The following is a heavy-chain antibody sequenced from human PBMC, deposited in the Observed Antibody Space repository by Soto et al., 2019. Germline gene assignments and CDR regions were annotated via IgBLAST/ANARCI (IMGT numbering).Heavy chain of an antibody. CDR1: GGSFSGYY. V-gene: IGHV4-34*01. CDR3: ARTYSSSWSPFEY. J-gene: IGHJ4*02. Sequence: QVQLQQWGAGLLKPSETLSLTCAVYGGSFSGYYWSWIRQPPGKGLEWIGEINQSGSTNYNPSLKRRVTISVDTSKNQFSLKLSSVTAAATAVYYCARTYSSSWSPFEYWGQGALVTVSS. CDR2: INQSGST. D-gene: IGHD6-13*01.